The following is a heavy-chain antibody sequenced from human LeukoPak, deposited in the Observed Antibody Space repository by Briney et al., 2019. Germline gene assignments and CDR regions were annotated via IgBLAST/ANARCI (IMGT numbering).Heavy chain of an antibody. J-gene: IGHJ3*02. CDR1: GGSFSVYY. V-gene: IGHV4-34*01. CDR2: INHSGST. CDR3: ARQTLGSAFDI. D-gene: IGHD2-15*01. Sequence: SETLSLTCAVYGGSFSVYYWSWIRQPPGKGLEWVGEINHSGSTNYNPSLKSRVTISLEMSKNQFSLRLNPVTDADTAVYFCARQTLGSAFDIWGQGTMVTVSS.